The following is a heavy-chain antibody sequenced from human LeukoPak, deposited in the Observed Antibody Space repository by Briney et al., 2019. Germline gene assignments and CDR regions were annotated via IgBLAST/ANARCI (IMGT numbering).Heavy chain of an antibody. CDR2: ISGSGGST. CDR1: GFTFSSYA. J-gene: IGHJ5*02. CDR3: AKGWSQLLISWFDP. D-gene: IGHD2-2*01. V-gene: IGHV3-23*01. Sequence: GGSLRLSCAASGFTFSSYALSWVRQAPGKGLEWVSAISGSGGSTYYADSVKGRFTISRDNSKNTLYLQMNSLRAEDTAVYYCAKGWSQLLISWFDPWGQGTLVTVSS.